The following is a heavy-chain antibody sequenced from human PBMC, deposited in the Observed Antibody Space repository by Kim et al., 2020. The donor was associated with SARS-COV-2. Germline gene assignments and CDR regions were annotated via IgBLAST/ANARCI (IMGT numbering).Heavy chain of an antibody. CDR2: ISCSGGNK. V-gene: IGHV3-23*01. CDR1: GFTFSSYA. Sequence: GGSLRLSCAASGFTFSSYAMSWVRQAPGKGLEWVAAISCSGGNKYYADSVKGRFTISRDNSKNTLYLQMNSLRAEDTAVYYCAKVVDTWQAYYYYGMDVWGQGTMVTVSS. CDR3: AKVVDTWQAYYYYGMDV. D-gene: IGHD5-18*01. J-gene: IGHJ6*02.